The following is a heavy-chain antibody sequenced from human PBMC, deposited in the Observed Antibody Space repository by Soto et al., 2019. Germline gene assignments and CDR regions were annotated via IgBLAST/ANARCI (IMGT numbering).Heavy chain of an antibody. Sequence: SETLSLTCTVSGGSISSGDYYWSWIRQPPGKGLGWIGYIYYSGSTYYNPSLKSRVTISVDTSKNQFSLKLSSVTAADTAVYYCARGGSSWYYFDYWGQGTLVTVSS. D-gene: IGHD6-13*01. V-gene: IGHV4-30-4*01. J-gene: IGHJ4*02. CDR1: GGSISSGDYY. CDR3: ARGGSSWYYFDY. CDR2: IYYSGST.